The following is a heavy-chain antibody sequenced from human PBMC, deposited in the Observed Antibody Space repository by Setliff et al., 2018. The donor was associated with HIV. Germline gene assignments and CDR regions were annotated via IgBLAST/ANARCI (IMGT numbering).Heavy chain of an antibody. CDR3: ARDERWSLDY. CDR1: GFIFSAYN. CDR2: ISSDGNYK. V-gene: IGHV3-30*02. D-gene: IGHD2-8*01. Sequence: GGSLRLSCAASGFIFSAYNMHWARQAPGKGLEWVTFISSDGNYKIYADSVKGRFTVSRDNSKNTVYLQVNSLRPEDMAVDYCARDERWSLDYWGQGTLVTVSS. J-gene: IGHJ4*02.